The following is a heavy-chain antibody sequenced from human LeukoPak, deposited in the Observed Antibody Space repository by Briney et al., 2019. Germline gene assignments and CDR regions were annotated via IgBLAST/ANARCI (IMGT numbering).Heavy chain of an antibody. D-gene: IGHD4-11*01. CDR1: VYTFTSYD. Sequence: EASVKVSCKASVYTFTSYDINWVRQATGQGLAWMGWMNPNSGNTGYAQKFQGRVTMTRNTSIRTAHIALSSLTSEDTAVYYCARGRVNYGYWGQGTLVTVSS. J-gene: IGHJ4*02. V-gene: IGHV1-8*01. CDR3: ARGRVNYGY. CDR2: MNPNSGNT.